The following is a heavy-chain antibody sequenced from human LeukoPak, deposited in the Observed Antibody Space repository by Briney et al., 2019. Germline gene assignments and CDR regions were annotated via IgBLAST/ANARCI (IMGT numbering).Heavy chain of an antibody. D-gene: IGHD1-1*01. V-gene: IGHV1-8*01. J-gene: IGHJ4*02. Sequence: ASVKVFCKASGYTFTSYDINWVRQATGQGLEWMGWMNPNSGNTGYAQKFQGRVTMTRNTSISTAYMELSSLRSEDTAVYYCAAGTTGTTLADYWGQGTLVTVSS. CDR2: MNPNSGNT. CDR3: AAGTTGTTLADY. CDR1: GYTFTSYD.